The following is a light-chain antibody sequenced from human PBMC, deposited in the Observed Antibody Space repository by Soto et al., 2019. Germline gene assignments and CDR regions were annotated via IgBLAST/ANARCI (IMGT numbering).Light chain of an antibody. Sequence: QSVLTQPPSVSAAPGQKVTISCSGSSSNIGNNYVSWYQQLPGTAPKLLIYDNNNRPSGIPDRFSGSKSGTSATLGITGPQTGDEADYYCGTWDSSLSAGVFGGGTKLTVL. J-gene: IGLJ3*02. CDR3: GTWDSSLSAGV. CDR2: DNN. V-gene: IGLV1-51*01. CDR1: SSNIGNNY.